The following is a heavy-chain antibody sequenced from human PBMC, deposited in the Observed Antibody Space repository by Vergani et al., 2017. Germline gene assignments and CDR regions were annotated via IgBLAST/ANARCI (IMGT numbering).Heavy chain of an antibody. J-gene: IGHJ4*02. CDR2: IYYRGST. V-gene: IGHV4-59*01. CDR1: GGSLSSYY. Sequence: QVQLQESGPGLVKPSETLSLTCTVSGGSLSSYYWSWIRQPPGKGLEWIGYIYYRGSTNYNPSLKSRVTISVDTPKNQFSLKLSSVPAADTAGYYCARVLRARGDYGFDYWGQGTLVTVSS. CDR3: ARVLRARGDYGFDY. D-gene: IGHD4-17*01.